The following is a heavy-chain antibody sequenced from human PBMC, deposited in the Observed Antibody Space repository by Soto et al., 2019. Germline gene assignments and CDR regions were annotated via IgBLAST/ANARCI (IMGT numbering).Heavy chain of an antibody. V-gene: IGHV3-49*03. CDR2: IRSKAYGGTT. CDR3: TRPYYYDSTGYQRY. CDR1: GFTFGDYA. Sequence: GGSLRLSCTASGFTFGDYAMSWFRQAPGKGLEWVGFIRSKAYGGTTGYAASVKDRFTISRDDSKSIAYLQMNSLKTEDTAVYYCTRPYYYDSTGYQRYWGQGTLVTVSS. J-gene: IGHJ4*02. D-gene: IGHD3-22*01.